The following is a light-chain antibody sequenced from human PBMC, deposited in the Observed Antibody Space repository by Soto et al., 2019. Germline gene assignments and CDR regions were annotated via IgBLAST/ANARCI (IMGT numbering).Light chain of an antibody. J-gene: IGKJ2*01. CDR3: QQYYSIPYT. CDR2: WAS. V-gene: IGKV4-1*01. CDR1: QSVLSSSNNKNF. Sequence: DIVMTQSPDSLAVSLGERATINCKSSQSVLSSSNNKNFLAWYQQKPGQSPKLLIYWASTRESGVPDRFSGSGSGTDFTLTISSLQAGDVAVYYCQQYYSIPYTFGQGTKLEIK.